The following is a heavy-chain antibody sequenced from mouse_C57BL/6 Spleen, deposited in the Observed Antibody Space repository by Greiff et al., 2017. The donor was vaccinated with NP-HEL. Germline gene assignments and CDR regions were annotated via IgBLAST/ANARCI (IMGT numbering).Heavy chain of an antibody. Sequence: EVKLLESGPELVKPGASVKISCKASGYSFTDYNMNWVKQSNGQSLEWIGVINPNYGTTSYNQKFQVKATLTVDQSSSTAYMQLNSLTSEDAAVYYWARSNPYPLMDYWGQGTSVTVSS. CDR1: GYSFTDYN. CDR3: ARSNPYPLMDY. J-gene: IGHJ4*01. V-gene: IGHV1-39*01. CDR2: INPNYGTT. D-gene: IGHD6-1*01.